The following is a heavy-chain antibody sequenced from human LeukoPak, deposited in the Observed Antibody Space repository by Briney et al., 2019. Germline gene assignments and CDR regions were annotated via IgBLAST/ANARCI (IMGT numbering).Heavy chain of an antibody. CDR1: GFSFSGHG. V-gene: IGHV3-30*02. J-gene: IGHJ4*02. Sequence: PGGSLRLSCAASGFSFSGHGMHWVRQAPGKGLEWVAFIRYDGSDQYYADSVKGRFTISRDNSKNTLSLQMNSLRGEDTAVYYCAKDVPQAWQLLGHWGQGTLVTVFS. D-gene: IGHD2-2*01. CDR2: IRYDGSDQ. CDR3: AKDVPQAWQLLGH.